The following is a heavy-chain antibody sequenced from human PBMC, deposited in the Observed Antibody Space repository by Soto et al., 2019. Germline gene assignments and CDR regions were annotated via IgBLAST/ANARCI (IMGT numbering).Heavy chain of an antibody. CDR2: INPNSGGT. Sequence: ASVKVSCKASGYTFTGYYMHWVRQAPGQGLEWMGWINPNSGGTNYAQKFQGWVTMTRDTSISTAYMELSRLRSDDTAVYYCARYMGYVRSEQWLVFSYYGMDVWGQGTTVTVSS. J-gene: IGHJ6*02. CDR1: GYTFTGYY. D-gene: IGHD6-19*01. V-gene: IGHV1-2*04. CDR3: ARYMGYVRSEQWLVFSYYGMDV.